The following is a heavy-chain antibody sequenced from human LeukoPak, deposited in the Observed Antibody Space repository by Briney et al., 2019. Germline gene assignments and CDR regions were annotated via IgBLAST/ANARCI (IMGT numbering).Heavy chain of an antibody. J-gene: IGHJ4*02. V-gene: IGHV3-9*02. CDR3: AKDRYSSSSEIDY. Sequence: PGRSLRLSCAASGFTSDDYAMHWVRQAPGKGLEWVSGISWNSGSIGYADSVKGRFTISRDNAKNSLYLQMNSLRAEDTALYYCAKDRYSSSSEIDYWGQGTLVTVSS. CDR2: ISWNSGSI. D-gene: IGHD6-6*01. CDR1: GFTSDDYA.